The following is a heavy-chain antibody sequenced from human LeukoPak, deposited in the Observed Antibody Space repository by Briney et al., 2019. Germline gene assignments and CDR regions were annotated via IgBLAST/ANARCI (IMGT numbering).Heavy chain of an antibody. CDR1: GYSFTSYW. J-gene: IGHJ3*02. V-gene: IGHV5-51*01. CDR2: IYPGDSDT. D-gene: IGHD2-2*01. Sequence: GESLKISCKGSGYSFTSYWIGWVRQMPGKGLEWMGIIYPGDSDTRYSPSFQGQVTISADKSISTAYLQWSSLKASDTAMYYCASSGRCRSTSCYDAFDIWGQGTMVTVSS. CDR3: ASSGRCRSTSCYDAFDI.